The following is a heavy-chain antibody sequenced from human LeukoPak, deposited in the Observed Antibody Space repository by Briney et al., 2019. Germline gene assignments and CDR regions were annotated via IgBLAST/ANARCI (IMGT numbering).Heavy chain of an antibody. J-gene: IGHJ4*02. CDR2: ISSNTGKT. Sequence: ASVKVSCKASGYTFSTYGFCWVRQAPGHGLEWMGWISSNTGKTDYAQKFQGRVTLTTDTSTSTAYMELRSLRPDDTALYYCAKVAGDRMDYWGQGTLLTVSS. CDR1: GYTFSTYG. CDR3: AKVAGDRMDY. V-gene: IGHV1-18*01. D-gene: IGHD6-13*01.